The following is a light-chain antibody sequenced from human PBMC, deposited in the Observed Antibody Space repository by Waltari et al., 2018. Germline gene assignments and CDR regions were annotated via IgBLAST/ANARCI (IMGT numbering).Light chain of an antibody. J-gene: IGKJ3*01. V-gene: IGKV3-20*01. CDR3: QEYGSSPEFT. Sequence: IVLTQSPGTLSLSPGDKATLSCRTSQSISNSYLAWYQQKPGQGPRLLIYATFSRASGIPDRFSGSGSETDFTLTISSLEPEDFAVYYCQEYGSSPEFTFGPGTTVDI. CDR2: ATF. CDR1: QSISNSY.